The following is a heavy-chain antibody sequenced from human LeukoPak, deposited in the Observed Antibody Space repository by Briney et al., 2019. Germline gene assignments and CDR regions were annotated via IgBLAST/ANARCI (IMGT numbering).Heavy chain of an antibody. V-gene: IGHV4-34*01. CDR3: ARDQQDYGDYSGFDP. J-gene: IGHJ5*02. Sequence: PSETLSLTCAVYGGSFSGYYWSWIRQPPGKGLEWVGEINHSGSTNYNPSLKSRVTISVDTSKNQFSLKLSSVTAADTAVYYCARDQQDYGDYSGFDPWGQGTLVTVSS. CDR2: INHSGST. CDR1: GGSFSGYY. D-gene: IGHD4-17*01.